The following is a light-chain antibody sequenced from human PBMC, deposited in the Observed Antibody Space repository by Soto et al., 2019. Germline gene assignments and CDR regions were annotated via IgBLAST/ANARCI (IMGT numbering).Light chain of an antibody. V-gene: IGLV2-14*01. CDR3: SSYTSRSPYV. J-gene: IGLJ1*01. CDR1: SSDVGGYNY. CDR2: EVT. Sequence: QSALTQPASVSVSPGQSITISCTGTSSDVGGYNYVSWYQQHPGKAPKLMIYEVTNRPSGVSNRFSGSKSGNTASLTISGLQAEDEADYYCSSYTSRSPYVIGTGTKVTV.